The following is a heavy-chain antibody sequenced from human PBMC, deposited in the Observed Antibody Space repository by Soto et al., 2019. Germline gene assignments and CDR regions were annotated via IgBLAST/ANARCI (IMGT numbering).Heavy chain of an antibody. CDR1: GFTFTFASYE. J-gene: IGHJ6*02. Sequence: GGSLRLSCEASGFTFTFASYEMNWVRQAPGKGLEWVAYISSLGHTTYYADSVKGRFTISRDNAKNLLFLEMNTLRGEDTAVYYCARDTEGYKGMDVWGQGTTVTVSS. CDR2: ISSLGHTT. D-gene: IGHD1-1*01. V-gene: IGHV3-48*03. CDR3: ARDTEGYKGMDV.